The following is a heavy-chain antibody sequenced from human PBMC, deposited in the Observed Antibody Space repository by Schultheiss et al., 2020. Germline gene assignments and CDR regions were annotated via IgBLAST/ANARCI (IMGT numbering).Heavy chain of an antibody. CDR3: ARVGRIAAAGPGGYYYGMDV. J-gene: IGHJ6*04. D-gene: IGHD6-13*01. V-gene: IGHV4-59*01. CDR2: IYYSGST. Sequence: SQTLSLTCTVSGGSISSYYWSWIRQYPGKGLEWIGYIYYSGSTNYNPSLKSRVTISVDTSKNQFSLKLSSVTAADTAVYYCARVGRIAAAGPGGYYYGMDVWGKGTTVTVSS. CDR1: GGSISSYY.